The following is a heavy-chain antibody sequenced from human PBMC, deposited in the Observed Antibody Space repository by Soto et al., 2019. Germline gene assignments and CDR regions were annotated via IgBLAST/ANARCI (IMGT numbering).Heavy chain of an antibody. V-gene: IGHV4-39*02. J-gene: IGHJ1*01. Sequence: SETLSLTCTVSGDSISTRSNYWAWIRQPPGKGLEWIGSIYYTGGTYYNPSLKSRVTLFLDTSKNQFSLNLNSMTAADTAVYYCAREGPPIRAHNPPEYFQHWGQGTPVTVSS. CDR3: AREGPPIRAHNPPEYFQH. CDR1: GDSISTRSNY. CDR2: IYYTGGT.